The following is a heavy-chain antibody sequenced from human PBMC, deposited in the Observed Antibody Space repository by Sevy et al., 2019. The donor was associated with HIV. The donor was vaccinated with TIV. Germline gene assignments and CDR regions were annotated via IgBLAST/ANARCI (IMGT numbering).Heavy chain of an antibody. Sequence: GGSLRLSCAASGFSFSDSSIHWVRQASGKGLEWIGRIRAKADTDATPYAASGKGRFTISRDDSKNTAFLQMSGLKSEDTAVYFCTRTWSFSSSFFPDFDSWGQGTLVTVSS. CDR1: GFSFSDSS. CDR2: IRAKADTDAT. V-gene: IGHV3-73*01. D-gene: IGHD3-3*01. J-gene: IGHJ4*02. CDR3: TRTWSFSSSFFPDFDS.